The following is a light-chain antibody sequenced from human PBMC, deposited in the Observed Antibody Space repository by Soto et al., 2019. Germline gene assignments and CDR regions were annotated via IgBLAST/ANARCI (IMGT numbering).Light chain of an antibody. CDR1: QSISLG. CDR2: GAS. CDR3: QQYNKGPLIT. Sequence: IGITQSPAKRPGTIGETATLSCRASQSISLGLAWYRQKPGQPPRLLIYGASTRATGTPARFSGSGSGTEFTLTISSLQSEDVALYFCQQYNKGPLITVGQGTRLEI. J-gene: IGKJ5*01. V-gene: IGKV3D-15*01.